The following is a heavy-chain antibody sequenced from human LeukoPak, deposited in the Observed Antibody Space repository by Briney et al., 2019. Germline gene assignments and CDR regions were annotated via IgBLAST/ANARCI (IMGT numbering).Heavy chain of an antibody. J-gene: IGHJ6*02. V-gene: IGHV5-51*01. D-gene: IGHD1-14*01. CDR1: GYSFTTYW. Sequence: GESLKISCMGSGYSFTTYWIAWVRQMPGKGLEWMGIIYPGDSDTRYSPSFQGQVTFSADKSISTAYMQWSSLTASDTAIYYCARPSHHRNYGMEVRGQGTTVTVSS. CDR3: ARPSHHRNYGMEV. CDR2: IYPGDSDT.